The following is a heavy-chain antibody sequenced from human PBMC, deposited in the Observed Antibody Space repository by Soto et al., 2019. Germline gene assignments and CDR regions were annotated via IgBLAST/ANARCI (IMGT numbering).Heavy chain of an antibody. Sequence: HPGGSLRLSCSASGFTFSSYAMHWVRQAPGKGLEYVSAISSNGGSTYYADSVKGRFTISRDNSKNTLYLQMSSLRAEDTAVYYCVKDTYYYGSGSLEIEAFDIWGQGTMVTVSS. CDR3: VKDTYYYGSGSLEIEAFDI. J-gene: IGHJ3*02. D-gene: IGHD3-10*01. CDR1: GFTFSSYA. V-gene: IGHV3-64D*08. CDR2: ISSNGGST.